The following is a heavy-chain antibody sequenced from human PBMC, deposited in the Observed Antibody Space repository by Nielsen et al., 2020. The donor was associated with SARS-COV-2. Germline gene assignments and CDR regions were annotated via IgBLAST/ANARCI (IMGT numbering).Heavy chain of an antibody. CDR2: ISNDGSND. V-gene: IGHV3-30*18. Sequence: GESLKISCEASGFTFSSYGMHWVRQAPGKGLEWVAVISNDGSNDYYGDSVKGRFTISRDNSKNTLYLQMYSLRAEDTAVYYCAKVITAWELLSVAFDFWGQGTMVTVSS. CDR1: GFTFSSYG. CDR3: AKVITAWELLSVAFDF. J-gene: IGHJ3*01. D-gene: IGHD1-26*01.